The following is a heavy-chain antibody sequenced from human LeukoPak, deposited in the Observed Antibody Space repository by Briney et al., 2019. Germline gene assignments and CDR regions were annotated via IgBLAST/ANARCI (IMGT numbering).Heavy chain of an antibody. J-gene: IGHJ4*02. CDR2: IYYSGST. CDR1: GGSLSGSY. Sequence: SETLSLACAVYGGSLSGSYWGWIRQPPGRGLELIGSIYYSGSTDYNPPHKSRVIISVDTSKSQYSLSLISVTAADTAVYYCARDTPLGYGYASSWYYGGGRGTLVTVSS. V-gene: IGHV4-34*11. CDR3: ARDTPLGYGYASSWYYG. D-gene: IGHD6-13*01.